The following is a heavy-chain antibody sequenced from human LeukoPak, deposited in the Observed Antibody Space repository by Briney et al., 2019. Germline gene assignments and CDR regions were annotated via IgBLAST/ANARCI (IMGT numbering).Heavy chain of an antibody. D-gene: IGHD3-10*01. CDR3: ASGLLWFY. CDR1: GGSFSGYY. V-gene: IGHV4-34*01. CDR2: INHSGST. Sequence: SETLSLTCAVYGGSFSGYYWSWIRQPPGKGLEWIGEINHSGSTNYNPSLKSLVTISVDTSKDQFSLKLSSVTAADTAVYYCASGLLWFYWGQGTLVTVSS. J-gene: IGHJ4*02.